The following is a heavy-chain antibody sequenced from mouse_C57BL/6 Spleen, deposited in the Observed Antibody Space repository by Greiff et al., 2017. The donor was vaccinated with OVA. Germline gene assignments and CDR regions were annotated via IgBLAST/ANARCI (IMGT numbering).Heavy chain of an antibody. J-gene: IGHJ3*01. Sequence: VHVKQSGPELVKPGASVKISCKASGYSFTGYYMNWVKQSPEKSLEWIGEINPSTGGTTYNQKFKAKATLTVDKSSSTAYMQLKSLTSEDSAVYYCARLKTTVGPWFAYWGQGTLVTVSA. CDR1: GYSFTGYY. V-gene: IGHV1-42*01. D-gene: IGHD1-1*01. CDR2: INPSTGGT. CDR3: ARLKTTVGPWFAY.